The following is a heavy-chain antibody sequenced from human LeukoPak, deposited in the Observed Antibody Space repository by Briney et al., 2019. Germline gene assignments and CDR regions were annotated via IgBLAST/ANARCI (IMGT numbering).Heavy chain of an antibody. CDR1: GFTFSSYE. D-gene: IGHD6-13*01. V-gene: IGHV3-48*03. CDR3: ARVGNSSDY. CDR2: ISSSGSTI. J-gene: IGHJ4*02. Sequence: GGSLRLSCAASGFTFSSYEMNWVRQAPGKGLEWVSYISSSGSTIYYADSVKGRFPISRDNAKNSLYLQMNSLRAEDTAVYYCARVGNSSDYWGQGTLVTVYS.